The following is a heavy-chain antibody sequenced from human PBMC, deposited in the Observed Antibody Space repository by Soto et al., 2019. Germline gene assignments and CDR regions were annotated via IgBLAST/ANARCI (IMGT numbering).Heavy chain of an antibody. V-gene: IGHV3-21*01. CDR1: GITFSSYS. CDR2: ISSSSSYI. Sequence: GGSLRLSCAAAGITFSSYSMNWVRQAPGKGLEWVSSISSSSSYIYYADSVKGRFTISRDNAKNSLYLQMNSLRAEDTAVYYCARDRQVRYFDWLLEPYYYYGMDVWGQGTTGTV. D-gene: IGHD3-9*01. CDR3: ARDRQVRYFDWLLEPYYYYGMDV. J-gene: IGHJ6*02.